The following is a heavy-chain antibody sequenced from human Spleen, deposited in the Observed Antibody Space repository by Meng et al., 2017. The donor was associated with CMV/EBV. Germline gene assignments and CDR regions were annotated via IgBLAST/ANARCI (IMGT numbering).Heavy chain of an antibody. CDR3: AKETGTPY. Sequence: SLGLSCAASGFTSSTYAVTWVRQAPGKGLEWVATIGGSGGSTYYADSVKGRFTISRDTSKNTLYLQMNSLRAEDTAVYYCAKETGTPYWGQGTLVTVSS. D-gene: IGHD1/OR15-1a*01. J-gene: IGHJ4*02. CDR2: IGGSGGST. CDR1: GFTSSTYA. V-gene: IGHV3-23*01.